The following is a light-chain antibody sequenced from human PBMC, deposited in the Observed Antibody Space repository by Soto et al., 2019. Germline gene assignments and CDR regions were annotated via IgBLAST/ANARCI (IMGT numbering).Light chain of an antibody. J-gene: IGLJ2*01. CDR2: EVN. Sequence: QSALIQPASVSGSPGQSITISCTGTSSDVGNYNLVSWYQHHPGKAPKPMIYEVNNQPAGVSNRFSGSKSGNTASLTISGLQAEDEADYYCCSYAGSSTFLFGRGTQVTVL. CDR3: CSYAGSSTFL. V-gene: IGLV2-23*02. CDR1: SSDVGNYNL.